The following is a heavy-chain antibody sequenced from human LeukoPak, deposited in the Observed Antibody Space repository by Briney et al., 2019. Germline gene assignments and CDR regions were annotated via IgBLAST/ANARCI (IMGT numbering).Heavy chain of an antibody. Sequence: PSETLSFTCAVSGGSISSGGYSWSWIRQPPGKGLEWIGYIYHSGSTYYNPSLKSRVTISVDRSKNQFSLKLSSVTAADTAVYYCARDSGGATGFDYWGQGTLVTVSS. V-gene: IGHV4-30-2*01. CDR2: IYHSGST. CDR1: GGSISSGGYS. D-gene: IGHD1-26*01. CDR3: ARDSGGATGFDY. J-gene: IGHJ4*02.